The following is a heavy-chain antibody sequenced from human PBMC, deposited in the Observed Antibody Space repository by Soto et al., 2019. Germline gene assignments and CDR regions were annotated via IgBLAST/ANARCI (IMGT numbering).Heavy chain of an antibody. CDR1: GFTFSSYA. CDR3: AKAVGRSSWYYFDY. Sequence: GGSLRLSYSASGFTFSSYALRWVRQATGTGMEWVSAISGIGASTYYADSVKGRFTISRDSSKNTLYLQMNSLRAEDTAVYYCAKAVGRSSWYYFDYWGQAALVTVSS. CDR2: ISGIGAST. D-gene: IGHD6-13*01. J-gene: IGHJ4*02. V-gene: IGHV3-23*01.